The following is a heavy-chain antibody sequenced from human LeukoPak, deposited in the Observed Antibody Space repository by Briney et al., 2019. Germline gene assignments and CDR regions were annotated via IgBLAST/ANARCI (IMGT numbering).Heavy chain of an antibody. Sequence: GGSLRLSCAASGFTVSSIYVSWVRQAPGKGLEWVSIIYSGVTSYYADSVKGRFTISRDYSKNTLYLQMNSLRAEDTAVYYCARVNGYGGFDYWGQGTLVTVSS. CDR1: GFTVSSIY. D-gene: IGHD5-12*01. CDR3: ARVNGYGGFDY. CDR2: IYSGVTS. V-gene: IGHV3-66*01. J-gene: IGHJ4*02.